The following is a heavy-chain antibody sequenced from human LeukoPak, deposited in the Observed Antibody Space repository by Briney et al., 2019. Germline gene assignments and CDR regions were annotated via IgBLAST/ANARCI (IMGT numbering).Heavy chain of an antibody. D-gene: IGHD6-19*01. CDR2: IYYSGST. CDR1: GGSISSYY. V-gene: IGHV4-59*08. Sequence: SEALPLTCSNSGGSISSYYWIWFRQPPGEEVEWIVYIYYSGSTNYTPSLKSRVIISVDTSKTQFSLKLSSVAAADTALYYCARQNIAVAASNYFDYWGQGTLVTVSS. J-gene: IGHJ4*02. CDR3: ARQNIAVAASNYFDY.